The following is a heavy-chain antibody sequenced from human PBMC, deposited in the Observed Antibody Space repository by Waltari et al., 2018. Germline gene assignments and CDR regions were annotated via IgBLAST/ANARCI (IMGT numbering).Heavy chain of an antibody. Sequence: QLQLQESGSGLVKPSQTLSLTCAVSGGSISSGGYSWSWIRQPPGKGLEWIGYIYHSGSTYYNPSLKSRVTISVDRSKNQFSLKLSSVTAADTAVYYCARVAAAPPYYYYMDVWGKGTTVTISS. J-gene: IGHJ6*03. CDR3: ARVAAAPPYYYYMDV. D-gene: IGHD6-13*01. V-gene: IGHV4-30-2*01. CDR2: IYHSGST. CDR1: GGSISSGGYS.